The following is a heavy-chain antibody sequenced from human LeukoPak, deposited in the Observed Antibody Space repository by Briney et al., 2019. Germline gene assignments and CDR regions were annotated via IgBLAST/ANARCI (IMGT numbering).Heavy chain of an antibody. CDR3: VKGTSTKYYYYGMDV. D-gene: IGHD2-2*01. Sequence: GGSLRLSCAASGFTVNNNYMSWVRQAPGRGLEWVSVIYAGGSTYYADSVKGRFTVSRDNSKNTLYLQMSSLRAEDTAVYYCVKGTSTKYYYYGMDVWGQGTTVTVSS. J-gene: IGHJ6*02. CDR1: GFTVNNNY. V-gene: IGHV3-66*01. CDR2: IYAGGST.